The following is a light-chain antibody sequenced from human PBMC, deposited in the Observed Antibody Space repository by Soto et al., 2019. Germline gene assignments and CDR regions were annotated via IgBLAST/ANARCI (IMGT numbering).Light chain of an antibody. CDR2: GAS. Sequence: IVMTQSPATLAVSPGERATLSCRASQSVNTNLAWYQQQPGQAPRLLISGASTSATGFPARFSGSGSGTEFILTISSLQYEDYSVYYCQQYNRWSPITFGQGTQVDIK. V-gene: IGKV3-15*01. J-gene: IGKJ5*01. CDR3: QQYNRWSPIT. CDR1: QSVNTN.